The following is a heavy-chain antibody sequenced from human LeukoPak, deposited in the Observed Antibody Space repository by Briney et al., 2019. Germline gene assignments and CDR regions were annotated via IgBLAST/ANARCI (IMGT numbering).Heavy chain of an antibody. J-gene: IGHJ4*02. CDR1: GGSISSSSYY. CDR2: MYYSGST. D-gene: IGHD6-6*01. Sequence: PETPCPTRTVSGGSISSSSYYWGWIRQPPGKGLEWIGSMYYSGSTYYNPSLKSRVIISVDTSKNQFSLKLSSVTAADTAVYYCARHGLPYGSSGFFDYWGQGTLVTVSS. CDR3: ARHGLPYGSSGFFDY. V-gene: IGHV4-39*01.